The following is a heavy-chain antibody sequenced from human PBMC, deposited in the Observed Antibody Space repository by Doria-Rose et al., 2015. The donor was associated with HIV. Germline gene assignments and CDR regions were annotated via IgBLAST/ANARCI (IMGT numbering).Heavy chain of an antibody. V-gene: IGHV3-9*01. CDR3: AKAPIIGPKYYFYMDV. J-gene: IGHJ6*03. Sequence: VQLVQSGRGLVQPGRSLRLSCVGSGFSFESYAMHWVRLAPGKGLEWVAGISWDSGAKGSADSVEGRVTISRDNAKKSVYLEMRSLRPEDTAFYYCAKAPIIGPKYYFYMDVWGKGTSVTVSS. CDR1: GFSFESYA. CDR2: ISWDSGAK. D-gene: IGHD3-3*01.